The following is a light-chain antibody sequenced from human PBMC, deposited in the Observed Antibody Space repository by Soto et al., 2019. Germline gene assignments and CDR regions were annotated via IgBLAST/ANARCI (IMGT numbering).Light chain of an antibody. V-gene: IGKV1-27*01. Sequence: DIQMTQSPSSLSASVGDRVTITCRASQGISNYLAWYQQKPGKVPKLLIYAASTLQSGVPSRFSGSGSGTXXXLXIXSXQPEDVATYYCQKYNSAPRTFGQGTKVEIK. J-gene: IGKJ1*01. CDR3: QKYNSAPRT. CDR2: AAS. CDR1: QGISNY.